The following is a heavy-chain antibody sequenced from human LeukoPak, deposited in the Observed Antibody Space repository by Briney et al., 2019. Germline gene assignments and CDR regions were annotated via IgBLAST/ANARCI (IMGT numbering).Heavy chain of an antibody. J-gene: IGHJ4*02. CDR1: GGTFSSYA. V-gene: IGHV1-69*13. CDR3: ARVDSSGCHNLYYFDY. D-gene: IGHD3-22*01. Sequence: SVKVSCKASGGTFSSYAISWVRQAPGQGLEWMGGIIPIFGTANYAQKFQGRVTITADESTSTAYMELSSLRSEDTAVYYCARVDSSGCHNLYYFDYWGQGTLVTVSS. CDR2: IIPIFGTA.